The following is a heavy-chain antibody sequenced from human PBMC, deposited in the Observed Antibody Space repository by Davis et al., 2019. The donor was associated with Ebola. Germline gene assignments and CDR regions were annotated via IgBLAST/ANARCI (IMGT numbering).Heavy chain of an antibody. CDR3: VRDARLASN. J-gene: IGHJ4*02. CDR1: GFTFSDYY. CDR2: ISPDSGDT. D-gene: IGHD5/OR15-5a*01. V-gene: IGHV3-11*06. Sequence: GESLKISCAASGFTFSDYYMSWIRQAPGKGLEWLSYISPDSGDTKYADSVKGRFTISRDNAKNSLYLQMDSLRLEDTAFYYCVRDARLASNWGQGALVTVSS.